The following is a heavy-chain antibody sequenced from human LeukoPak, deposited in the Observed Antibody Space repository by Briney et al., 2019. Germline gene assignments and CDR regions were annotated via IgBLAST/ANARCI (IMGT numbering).Heavy chain of an antibody. V-gene: IGHV4-38-2*02. D-gene: IGHD1-26*01. Sequence: SETLSLTCTVSGYSISSGYYWGWIRQPPGKGLEWIGSIYHSGSTYYNPSLKSRVTISVDTSKNQFSLKLSSVTAADTAVYYCARAGYSGSYYFDYWGQGTLVTVSS. CDR1: GYSISSGYY. CDR3: ARAGYSGSYYFDY. J-gene: IGHJ4*02. CDR2: IYHSGST.